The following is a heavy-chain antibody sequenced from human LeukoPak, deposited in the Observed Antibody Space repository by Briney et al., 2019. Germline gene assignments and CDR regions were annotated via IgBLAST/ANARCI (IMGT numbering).Heavy chain of an antibody. J-gene: IGHJ3*02. D-gene: IGHD3-22*01. CDR3: ARKIITMIVVADDAFDI. CDR2: IYHSGST. CDR1: GYSISSGYY. V-gene: IGHV4-38-2*01. Sequence: SETLSLTCAVSGYSISSGYYWGWIRQPPGKGLEWIGSIYHSGSTYYNPSLKSRVIISVDTSKNQFSLKLSSVTAADTAVYYCARKIITMIVVADDAFDIWGQGTMVTVSS.